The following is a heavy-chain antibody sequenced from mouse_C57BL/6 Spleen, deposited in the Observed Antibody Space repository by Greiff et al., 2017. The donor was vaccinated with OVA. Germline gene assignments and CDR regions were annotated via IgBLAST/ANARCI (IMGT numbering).Heavy chain of an antibody. J-gene: IGHJ2*01. Sequence: VQLQQPGAELVMPGASVKLSCKASGYTFTSYWMHWVKQRPGQGLEWIGEIDPSDSYTNYNQKFKGKSTLTVDKSSSTAYMQLSSLTSEDSAVYYCARSGGSSYGGFDYWGQGTTLTVSS. D-gene: IGHD1-1*01. CDR1: GYTFTSYW. V-gene: IGHV1-69*01. CDR3: ARSGGSSYGGFDY. CDR2: IDPSDSYT.